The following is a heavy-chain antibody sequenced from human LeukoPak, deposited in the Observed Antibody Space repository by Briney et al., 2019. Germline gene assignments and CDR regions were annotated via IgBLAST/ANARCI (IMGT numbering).Heavy chain of an antibody. J-gene: IGHJ5*02. Sequence: SETLSLTCTVSGGSISSHYWSWIRQPPGKGLEWIGYIYFSGNTNYNPSLKSRVTISVDTSKNQFSLKLSSVTAADTAVYYCAEMQTGYCSSTSCQNWFGPWGQGTLVTVSS. V-gene: IGHV4-59*11. CDR3: AEMQTGYCSSTSCQNWFGP. CDR2: IYFSGNT. CDR1: GGSISSHY. D-gene: IGHD2-2*01.